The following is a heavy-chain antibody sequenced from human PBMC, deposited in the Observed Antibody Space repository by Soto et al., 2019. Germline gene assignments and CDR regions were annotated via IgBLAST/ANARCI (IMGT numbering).Heavy chain of an antibody. D-gene: IGHD3-10*01. CDR2: FDPEDGET. V-gene: IGHV1-24*01. CDR3: ATDLGGSLGRGGYYYGMDV. CDR1: GYTLTELS. J-gene: IGHJ6*02. Sequence: ASVKVSCKVSGYTLTELSMHWVRQAPGKGLEWMGGFDPEDGETIYAQKFQGGVTMTEDTSTDTAYMELSSLRSEDTAVYYCATDLGGSLGRGGYYYGMDVWGQGTTVTVSS.